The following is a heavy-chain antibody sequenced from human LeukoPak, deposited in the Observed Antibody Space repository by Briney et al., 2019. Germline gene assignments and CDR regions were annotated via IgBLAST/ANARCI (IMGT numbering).Heavy chain of an antibody. Sequence: PSQTLSLTCTVSGGSISSGDYYWSWIRQPPGKGLEWIGYIYYSGSTCYNPSLKSRVTISVDTSKNQFSLKLSSVTAADTAVYYCARGGRYQLLYSGYYMDVWGKGTTVTVSS. CDR3: ARGGRYQLLYSGYYMDV. V-gene: IGHV4-30-4*08. CDR1: GGSISSGDYY. J-gene: IGHJ6*03. CDR2: IYYSGST. D-gene: IGHD2-2*02.